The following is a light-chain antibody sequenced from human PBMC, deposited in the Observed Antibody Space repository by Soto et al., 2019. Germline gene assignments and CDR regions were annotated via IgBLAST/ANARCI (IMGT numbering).Light chain of an antibody. CDR2: GAS. CDR3: QQYCSSPFT. J-gene: IGKJ3*01. Sequence: EIVLTQSPGTLSLSPGERATLSCRASQSVSSSYLAWYQQKPGQAPRLLIYGASSRATGIPDRFSGSGSGTDFTITISRREPEDYAVYYCQQYCSSPFTFGPGAKGDIK. V-gene: IGKV3-20*01. CDR1: QSVSSSY.